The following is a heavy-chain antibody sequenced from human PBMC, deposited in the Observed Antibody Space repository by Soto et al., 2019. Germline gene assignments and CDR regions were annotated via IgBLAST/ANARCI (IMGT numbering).Heavy chain of an antibody. J-gene: IGHJ5*02. CDR3: ARGHNWFDP. CDR1: GYSISSGYY. V-gene: IGHV4-38-2*01. Sequence: SETLSLTCAVAGYSISSGYYWGWIRQPPGKGLEWIGSIYHSGSTYYNPSLKSRVTISVDTSKNQFSLKLSSVTAADTAVYYCARGHNWFDPWGQGTLVTVSS. CDR2: IYHSGST.